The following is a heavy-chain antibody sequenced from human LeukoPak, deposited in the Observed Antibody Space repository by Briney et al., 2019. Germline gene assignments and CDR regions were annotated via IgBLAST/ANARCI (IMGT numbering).Heavy chain of an antibody. CDR1: DDSITTYY. CDR3: ARAKKSVAGFFDY. CDR2: IFYSGST. Sequence: PSETLSLTCTVSDDSITTYYWSWVRQPPGKGLEWIGYIFYSGSTNYNPSLKSRVPISIDTSKNQLSLKLSSVTAADTAVYYCARAKKSVAGFFDYWGQGSLVIVSS. V-gene: IGHV4-59*01. J-gene: IGHJ4*02. D-gene: IGHD6-19*01.